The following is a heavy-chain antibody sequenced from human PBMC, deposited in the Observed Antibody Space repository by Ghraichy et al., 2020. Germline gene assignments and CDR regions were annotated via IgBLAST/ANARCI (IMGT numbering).Heavy chain of an antibody. CDR1: GFTFSGYW. CDR3: ARYLPDY. CDR2: IKQDGSEK. J-gene: IGHJ4*02. V-gene: IGHV3-7*01. Sequence: GGSLRLSCAASGFTFSGYWMSWVRQAPGKGLEWVANIKQDGSEKYYVYSVKGRFTISRDNAENSLFLQMNSLRAEDTALYYCARYLPDYWGQGTLVTVSS.